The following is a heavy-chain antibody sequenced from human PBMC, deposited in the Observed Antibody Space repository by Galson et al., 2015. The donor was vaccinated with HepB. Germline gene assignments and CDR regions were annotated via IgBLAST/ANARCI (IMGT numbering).Heavy chain of an antibody. J-gene: IGHJ4*02. D-gene: IGHD1-26*01. Sequence: SVKVSCKASGYTFNNYIIAWVRQAPGQGLEWLGLITAYNGNTKFAQSLQGRVTMTTDTSTSTAYMELKSLRPDDTALYYCARVGLTYYYFDYWGQGTLVTVS. CDR1: GYTFNNYI. V-gene: IGHV1-18*01. CDR3: ARVGLTYYYFDY. CDR2: ITAYNGNT.